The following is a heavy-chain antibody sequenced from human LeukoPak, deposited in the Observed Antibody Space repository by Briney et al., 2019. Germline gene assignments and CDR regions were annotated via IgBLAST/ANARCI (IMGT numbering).Heavy chain of an antibody. V-gene: IGHV3-30-3*01. CDR3: ARDLDY. Sequence: GGSLRLSCAASGFTFSSYAMHWVRQAPGKGLEWEAVISYDGSNKYYADSVKGRFTISRDNSKNTLYLQMNSLRAEDTAVYYCARDLDYWGQGTLVTVSS. J-gene: IGHJ4*02. CDR1: GFTFSSYA. CDR2: ISYDGSNK.